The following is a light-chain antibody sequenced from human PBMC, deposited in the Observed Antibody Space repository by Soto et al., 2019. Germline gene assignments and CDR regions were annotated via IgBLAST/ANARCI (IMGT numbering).Light chain of an antibody. V-gene: IGKV3-20*01. J-gene: IGKJ1*01. CDR3: QQYGSSPET. CDR2: AAS. CDR1: QSVRSNF. Sequence: IVLTQSPGTLSLSPGERATLSCRASQSVRSNFLAWYQQKPGQAPRLLIYAASSRATGIPDRFSGSGSGTDFTLTVSRLEPEDFAVYYCQQYGSSPETFGQGTKVDXK.